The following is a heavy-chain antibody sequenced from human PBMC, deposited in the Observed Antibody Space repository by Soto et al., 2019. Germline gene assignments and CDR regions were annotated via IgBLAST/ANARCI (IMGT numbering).Heavy chain of an antibody. CDR1: GFTFRSYA. D-gene: IGHD1-1*01. CDR2: IAYAGRNK. Sequence: QVQLVESGGGVVQPGRSLRLSCAASGFTFRSYAMHWVPRAPGKGLEWVAVIAYAGRNKYYADSVKGRFTISRDNSKNTLYLQMNSLRIEDTAVYYCARELERVFDYWGQGTLVTVSS. J-gene: IGHJ4*02. CDR3: ARELERVFDY. V-gene: IGHV3-30*04.